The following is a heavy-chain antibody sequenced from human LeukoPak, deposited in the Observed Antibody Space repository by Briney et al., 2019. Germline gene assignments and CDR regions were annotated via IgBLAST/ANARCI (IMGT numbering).Heavy chain of an antibody. CDR1: GFTFSDYY. D-gene: IGHD6-13*01. V-gene: IGHV3-11*05. CDR3: ARVGSIAAAGAVDY. Sequence: GGSLRLSCAASGFTFSDYYMSWIRQAPGKGLEQVSYISSSSSYTNYADSVKGRFTISRDNAKNSLYLQMNSLRAEDTAVYYCARVGSIAAAGAVDYWGQGTLVTVSS. J-gene: IGHJ4*02. CDR2: ISSSSSYT.